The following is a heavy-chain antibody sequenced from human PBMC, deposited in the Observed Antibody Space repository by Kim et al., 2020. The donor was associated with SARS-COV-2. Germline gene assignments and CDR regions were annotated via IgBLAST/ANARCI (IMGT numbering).Heavy chain of an antibody. Sequence: TNYADSGKGRITISGDNAKNSLYMQISSLRAGDTAVYYCARESLRRSDYWGQGTLVTVSS. CDR3: ARESLRRSDY. D-gene: IGHD5-12*01. CDR2: T. J-gene: IGHJ4*02. V-gene: IGHV3-11*05.